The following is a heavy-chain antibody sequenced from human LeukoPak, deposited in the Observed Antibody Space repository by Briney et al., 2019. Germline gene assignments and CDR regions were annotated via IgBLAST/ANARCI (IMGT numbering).Heavy chain of an antibody. CDR1: GFTFSSYG. D-gene: IGHD6-13*01. Sequence: GRSLRLSCAASGFTFSSYGMHWVRQAPGKGLEWVAVISYDGSNKYYADSVKGRFTISRDNSKNTLYLQMNSLRAEDTAVYYCAKARNQYSSSRISPEDYWGQGTLVTVSS. V-gene: IGHV3-30*18. CDR2: ISYDGSNK. J-gene: IGHJ4*02. CDR3: AKARNQYSSSRISPEDY.